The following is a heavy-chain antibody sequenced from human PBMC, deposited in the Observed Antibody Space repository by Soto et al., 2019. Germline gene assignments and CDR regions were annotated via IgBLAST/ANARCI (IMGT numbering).Heavy chain of an antibody. Sequence: ASVKVSCKASEYSFKDHYMHWVRQAPGRGLEWVGIINPSGEHTNYAQQFRGRVAMTRDTSTSTAYMELRSLRSEDTAVYFCARISCKGGSCYFDFDHWGQGTLVTVSS. D-gene: IGHD2-15*01. CDR2: INPSGEHT. CDR1: EYSFKDHY. J-gene: IGHJ4*02. V-gene: IGHV1-46*02. CDR3: ARISCKGGSCYFDFDH.